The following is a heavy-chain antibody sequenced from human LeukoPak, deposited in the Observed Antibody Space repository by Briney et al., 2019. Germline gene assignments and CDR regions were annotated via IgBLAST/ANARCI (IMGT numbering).Heavy chain of an antibody. CDR1: GGSFSGYY. V-gene: IGHV4-34*01. Sequence: SETLSLTCAVYGGSFSGYYWSWIRQPPGKGLEWIGEINHSGSTNYNPSLKSRVTISVDTSKNQFSLKLSSVTAADTAVYYCARDATYYYGSGSTNWFDPWGQGTLVTVSS. J-gene: IGHJ5*02. CDR3: ARDATYYYGSGSTNWFDP. CDR2: INHSGST. D-gene: IGHD3-10*01.